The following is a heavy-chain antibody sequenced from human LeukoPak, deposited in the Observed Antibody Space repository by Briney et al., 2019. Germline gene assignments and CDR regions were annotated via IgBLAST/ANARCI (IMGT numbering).Heavy chain of an antibody. V-gene: IGHV1-69*04. D-gene: IGHD6-25*01. J-gene: IGHJ4*02. CDR1: GGTYSSYA. CDR2: IIPILGIA. CDR3: ASSRITGYSSGPDY. Sequence: SVKVSCKASGGTYSSYAISWVRQAPGQGLEWMGRIIPILGIANYAQKFQGRVTITADKSTSTAYMELSSLRSEDTAVYYCASSRITGYSSGPDYWGQGTLVTVSS.